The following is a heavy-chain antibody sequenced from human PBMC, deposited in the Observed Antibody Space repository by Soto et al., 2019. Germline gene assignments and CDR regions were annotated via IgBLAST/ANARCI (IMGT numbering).Heavy chain of an antibody. V-gene: IGHV1-18*04. J-gene: IGHJ6*02. Sequence: QVQLVQSGAEVKKPGASVKVSCKASGYTFTSYGISWVRQAPGQGLEWMGWISAYNGNTNYAQKVQGRVTMTTDTSTSTAYMELRSLRSDDTAVYYCAREGQVVVATDYYYYGMDVWGQGTTVTVSS. CDR2: ISAYNGNT. CDR1: GYTFTSYG. CDR3: AREGQVVVATDYYYYGMDV. D-gene: IGHD2-15*01.